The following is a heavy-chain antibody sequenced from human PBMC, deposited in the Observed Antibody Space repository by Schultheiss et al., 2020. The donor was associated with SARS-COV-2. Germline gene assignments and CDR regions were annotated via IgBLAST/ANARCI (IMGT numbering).Heavy chain of an antibody. CDR3: ARGRCSSTSCYYYYYMDV. J-gene: IGHJ6*03. D-gene: IGHD2-2*01. CDR1: GGSISSGGYY. Sequence: SQTLSLTCTVSGGSISSGGYYWSWIRQPPGKGLEWIGEINHSGSTNYNPSLKSRVTISVDTSKNQFSLKLSSVTAADTAVYYCARGRCSSTSCYYYYYMDVWGKGTTVTVSS. CDR2: INHSGST. V-gene: IGHV4-39*07.